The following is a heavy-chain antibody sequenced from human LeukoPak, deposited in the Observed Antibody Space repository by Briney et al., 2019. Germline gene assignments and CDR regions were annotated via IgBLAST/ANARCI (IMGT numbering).Heavy chain of an antibody. J-gene: IGHJ4*02. Sequence: GAAVKVSCKASGYTFTGYYMHWVRQAPGQGLEWMGWINPNSGGTNYAQKFQGRVTMTRDTSISTAYMELSRLRSDDTAVYYCANQQPPNDEFDYWGQGTLVSVSS. CDR3: ANQQPPNDEFDY. CDR2: INPNSGGT. CDR1: GYTFTGYY. V-gene: IGHV1-2*02. D-gene: IGHD1-1*01.